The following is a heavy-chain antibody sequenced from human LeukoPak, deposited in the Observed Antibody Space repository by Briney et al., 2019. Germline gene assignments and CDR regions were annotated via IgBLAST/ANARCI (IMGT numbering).Heavy chain of an antibody. CDR1: GFPYSSYS. Sequence: GGTLRLSCAASGFPYSSYSMNWVRQARGKGLEWVSSISSSSSYIYYADSVKGRFTISRDNAKNSLYLKMNSLRAEDTAVYYCARDEAIVVVIPFDIWGQGTMVTVSS. J-gene: IGHJ3*02. CDR2: ISSSSSYI. V-gene: IGHV3-21*01. CDR3: ARDEAIVVVIPFDI. D-gene: IGHD3-22*01.